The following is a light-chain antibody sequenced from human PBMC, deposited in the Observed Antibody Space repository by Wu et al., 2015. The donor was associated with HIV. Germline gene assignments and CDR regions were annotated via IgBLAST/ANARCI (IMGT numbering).Light chain of an antibody. CDR3: QQTYTVPAWT. CDR2: AAS. V-gene: IGKV1-39*01. J-gene: IGKJ1*01. CDR1: QNIKNY. Sequence: DIQMTQSPSSLSASVGDRVTITCRASQNIKNYLNWYQQKGRTAPKLLISAASSLQGGVPSRFSGSGSGTDFTLTISSLQPEDFATYFCQQTYTVPAWTFGQGTKGGSQ.